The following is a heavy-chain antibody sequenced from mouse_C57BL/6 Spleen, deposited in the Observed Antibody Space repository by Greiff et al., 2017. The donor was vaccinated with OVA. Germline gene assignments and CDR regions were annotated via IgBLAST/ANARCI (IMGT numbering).Heavy chain of an antibody. J-gene: IGHJ2*01. V-gene: IGHV5-17*01. CDR3: AGGGYFDY. CDR2: ISSGSSTI. CDR1: GFTFSDYG. Sequence: EVQVVEPGGGLVKPGGSLKLSCAASGFTFSDYGMHWVRQAPEKGLEWVAYISSGSSTIYYADTVKGRFTISRDNAKNTPFLQMTSLRSEDTAMYYCAGGGYFDYWGQGTTLTVSS.